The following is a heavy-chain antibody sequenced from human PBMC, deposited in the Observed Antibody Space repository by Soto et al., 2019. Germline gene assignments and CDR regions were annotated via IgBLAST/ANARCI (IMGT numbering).Heavy chain of an antibody. Sequence: QLQLQESGPGLVKPSETLSLTCTVSGGSISSSSYYWGWIRQPPGKGLEWIGRIYYSGSTYYNPSLKSRVTISVDTTKNQFSLKLSSVTAADTAVYYCARRGVRGVIITGEAFDIWGQGTMVTVSS. CDR2: IYYSGST. CDR3: ARRGVRGVIITGEAFDI. CDR1: GGSISSSSYY. D-gene: IGHD3-10*01. V-gene: IGHV4-39*01. J-gene: IGHJ3*02.